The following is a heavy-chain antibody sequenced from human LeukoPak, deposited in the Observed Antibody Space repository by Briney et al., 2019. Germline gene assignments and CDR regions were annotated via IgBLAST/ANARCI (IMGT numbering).Heavy chain of an antibody. D-gene: IGHD2-21*02. J-gene: IGHJ4*02. CDR1: GYTFTSYG. CDR3: ARVDLDIVVVTGGLAFDY. CDR2: ISAYNGNT. V-gene: IGHV1-18*01. Sequence: ASVKVSCKASGYTFTSYGISWVRQAPGQGLEWMAWISAYNGNTNYAQKLQGRVTMTTDTSTSTAYMELRSLRSDDTAVYYCARVDLDIVVVTGGLAFDYWGQGTLVTVSS.